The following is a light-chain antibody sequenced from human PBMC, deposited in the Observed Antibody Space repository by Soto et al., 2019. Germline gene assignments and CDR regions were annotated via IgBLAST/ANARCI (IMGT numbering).Light chain of an antibody. J-gene: IGKJ1*01. CDR1: QSISSW. CDR2: DAS. Sequence: DIQMTQSPSTLSASVGDRVTITCRASQSISSWLAWYQQKPGKAPKLLIYDASSLESGVPSRFSGGGSWTEFTLDISSLQPDDCETYYCQQYDSYSWTFGQGTKV. V-gene: IGKV1-5*01. CDR3: QQYDSYSWT.